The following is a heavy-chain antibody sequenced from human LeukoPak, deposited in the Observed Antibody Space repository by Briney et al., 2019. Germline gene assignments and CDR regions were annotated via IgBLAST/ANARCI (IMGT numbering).Heavy chain of an antibody. V-gene: IGHV4-39*01. J-gene: IGHJ5*02. CDR3: ARLYGAADWFDP. Sequence: SETLSLTCTVSGGSISSSSYYWGWIRQPPGKGLEWIGSIYYSGSTYYNPSLKSRVTISVDTSKNQFSLKVSSVTAADTAVYYCARLYGAADWFDPWGQGTLVTVSS. CDR1: GGSISSSSYY. D-gene: IGHD6-13*01. CDR2: IYYSGST.